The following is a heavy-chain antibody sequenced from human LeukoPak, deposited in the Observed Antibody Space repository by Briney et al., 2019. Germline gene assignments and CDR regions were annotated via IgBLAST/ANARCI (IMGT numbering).Heavy chain of an antibody. Sequence: GASVKVSCKTSGDTISGYYMHWVRQAPGQGLEWMGYINSNSGGTNYAQQFQGRVTLTRDTSISTAYVELSSLRSDDTAVYYCARAAYCDGSCYYYFDSWGQGTLVTVSS. J-gene: IGHJ4*02. CDR2: INSNSGGT. D-gene: IGHD2-21*02. CDR1: GDTISGYY. V-gene: IGHV1-2*02. CDR3: ARAAYCDGSCYYYFDS.